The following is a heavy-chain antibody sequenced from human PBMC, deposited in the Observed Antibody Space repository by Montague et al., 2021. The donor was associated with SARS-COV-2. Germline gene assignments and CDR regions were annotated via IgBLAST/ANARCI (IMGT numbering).Heavy chain of an antibody. CDR3: ARAETYDSTGPLFY. V-gene: IGHV3-53*01. J-gene: IGHJ4*02. D-gene: IGHD3-22*01. Sequence: SLRLSCAASGFTVNNNYTSWVRQAPGKGLEWVSAIYSGGTTYYGASVMGRFSISSDNSKNTLYLQMTSLRAEDTAGYYCARAETYDSTGPLFYWGQGTLVTVSS. CDR2: IYSGGTT. CDR1: GFTVNNNY.